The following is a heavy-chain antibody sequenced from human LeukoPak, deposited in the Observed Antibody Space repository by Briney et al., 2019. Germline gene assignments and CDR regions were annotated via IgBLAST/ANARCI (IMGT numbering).Heavy chain of an antibody. CDR1: GGSISSSSYY. CDR2: IYYSGST. Sequence: SETLSLTCTVSGGSISSSSYYWSWIRQPPGKGLEWIGYIYYSGSTNYNPSLKSRVTISVDTSKNQFSLKLSSVTAADTAVYYCAREVVVGARFDYWGQGTLVTVSS. V-gene: IGHV4-61*01. J-gene: IGHJ4*01. CDR3: AREVVVGARFDY. D-gene: IGHD1-26*01.